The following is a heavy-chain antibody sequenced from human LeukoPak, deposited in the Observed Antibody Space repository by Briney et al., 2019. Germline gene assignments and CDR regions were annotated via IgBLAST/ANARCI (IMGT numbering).Heavy chain of an antibody. CDR2: IKSKIDGGTT. Sequence: GGSLRLSCAASGFTFTNAWMNWVRQAPGKGLEWVGRIKSKIDGGTTDYAAPAKGRFTISRDDSKNTLYLQMNSLRAEDTAVYYCARGSLVHYYGSGSYRIRAGFDYWGQGTLVTVSS. CDR3: ARGSLVHYYGSGSYRIRAGFDY. V-gene: IGHV3-15*01. CDR1: GFTFTNAW. D-gene: IGHD3-10*01. J-gene: IGHJ4*02.